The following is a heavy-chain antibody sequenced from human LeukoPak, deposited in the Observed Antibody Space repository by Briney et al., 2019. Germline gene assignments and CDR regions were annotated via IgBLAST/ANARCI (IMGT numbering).Heavy chain of an antibody. J-gene: IGHJ1*01. CDR1: GASINNNF. CDR3: PRHRDYYDT. Sequence: SETLSLPCTVSGASINNNFWTWIRQPPGKGLEWIGYIYSSGSAKYNPSLKCRVIISGATSKNQISLNLTSVTAADTAVYFCPRHRDYYDTWGHGTLVTVST. V-gene: IGHV4-59*08. D-gene: IGHD3-22*01. CDR2: IYSSGSA.